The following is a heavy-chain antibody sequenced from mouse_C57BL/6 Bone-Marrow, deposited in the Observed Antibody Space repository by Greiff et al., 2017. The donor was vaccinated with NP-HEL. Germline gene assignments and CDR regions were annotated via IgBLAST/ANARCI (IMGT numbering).Heavy chain of an antibody. CDR2: IDPNSGGT. D-gene: IGHD1-1*01. CDR3: ASSYYYGNGPWFAY. J-gene: IGHJ3*01. CDR1: GYTFTSYW. V-gene: IGHV1-72*01. Sequence: QVQLQQPGAELVKPGASVKLSCKASGYTFTSYWMHWVKQRPGRGLEWIGRIDPNSGGTKYNEKFKSKATLTVDKPSSTAYMQLSSLTAEDSAFYYCASSYYYGNGPWFAYWGQGTLVTVSA.